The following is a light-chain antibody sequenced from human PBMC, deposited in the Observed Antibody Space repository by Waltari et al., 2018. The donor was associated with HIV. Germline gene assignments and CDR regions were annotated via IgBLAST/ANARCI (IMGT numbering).Light chain of an antibody. Sequence: DIQLTQSPSSLSASVGDRVTITCRASQRISTYLNWYQQKPGKASQVLIYGASSLESGVPSRFSGSGSMTDFTLNISSLQPEDFATYYCQQSYSNPLTFGPGTKVDIK. CDR2: GAS. CDR3: QQSYSNPLT. CDR1: QRISTY. V-gene: IGKV1-39*01. J-gene: IGKJ3*01.